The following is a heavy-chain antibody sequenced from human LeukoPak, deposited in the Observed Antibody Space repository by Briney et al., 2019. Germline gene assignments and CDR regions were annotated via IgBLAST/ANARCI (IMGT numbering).Heavy chain of an antibody. CDR1: GGSFSGYY. J-gene: IGHJ4*02. D-gene: IGHD3-16*02. CDR3: ARAHYVWGSYRTLDY. V-gene: IGHV4-34*01. CDR2: INHSGST. Sequence: PSETLSLTCAVYGGSFSGYYWSWIRQPPGKGLEWIGEINHSGSTNYNPSLKSRVTISVDTSKNQFSLKLSSVTAADTAVYYCARAHYVWGSYRTLDYWGQGTLVTVSS.